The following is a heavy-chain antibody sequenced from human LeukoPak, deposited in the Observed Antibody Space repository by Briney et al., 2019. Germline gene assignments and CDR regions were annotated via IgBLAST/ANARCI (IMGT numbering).Heavy chain of an antibody. Sequence: PGGSLRLSCAASGFTFSSYSMNWVRQAPGKRLEWVSYISSSISVIYYADSVKGRFTISRDNAKNSLYLQMNSLRDEDTAVYYCARDQYSGHWYYALDIWGQGTMVTVSS. CDR1: GFTFSSYS. CDR3: ARDQYSGHWYYALDI. D-gene: IGHD6-19*01. V-gene: IGHV3-48*02. J-gene: IGHJ3*02. CDR2: ISSSISVI.